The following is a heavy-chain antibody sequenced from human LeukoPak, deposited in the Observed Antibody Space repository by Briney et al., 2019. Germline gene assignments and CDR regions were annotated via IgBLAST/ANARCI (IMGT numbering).Heavy chain of an antibody. D-gene: IGHD2-8*01. Sequence: PSETLSLTCTVSNGSISGSTSYWGWIRQPPGEGLEWIASIFYTGSTYYNPSLQSRVTISVDTSKNQFSLKLNSLAAADTAVYYCARHVPPPTSGMDYWGQGTLVTVSS. J-gene: IGHJ4*02. CDR1: NGSISGSTSY. V-gene: IGHV4-39*01. CDR3: ARHVPPPTSGMDY. CDR2: IFYTGST.